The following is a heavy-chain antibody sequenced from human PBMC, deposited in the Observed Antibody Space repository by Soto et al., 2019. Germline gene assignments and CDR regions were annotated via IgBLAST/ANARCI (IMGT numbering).Heavy chain of an antibody. CDR3: ANPPRY. CDR1: GGPSSGYT. Sequence: QVQLVQSGAEVKKPGSSVKVSCKALGGPSSGYTFSWVRPAPGQGLEWMGRIIPILGLANYAQKFQGRVTITADKSTGTAYMELSSLRSEDTAVHYCANPPRYWGQGTLVTVSS. V-gene: IGHV1-69*02. CDR2: IIPILGLA. J-gene: IGHJ4*02.